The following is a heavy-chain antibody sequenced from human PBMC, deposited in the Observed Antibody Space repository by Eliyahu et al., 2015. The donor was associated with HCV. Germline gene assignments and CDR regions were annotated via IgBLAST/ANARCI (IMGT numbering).Heavy chain of an antibody. CDR2: IIPILGIA. V-gene: IGHV1-69*04. J-gene: IGHJ4*02. CDR3: ARSCSGGSCMYYFDY. D-gene: IGHD2-15*01. CDR1: GGTFSSXA. Sequence: QVQLVQSGAEVKKPGSXVKVXCXASGGTFSSXAISWVRXAPGXGLXWRGRIIPILGIANYAQKFQGRVTITADKSTSTAYMELSSLRSEDTAVYYCARSCSGGSCMYYFDYWGQGTLVTVSS.